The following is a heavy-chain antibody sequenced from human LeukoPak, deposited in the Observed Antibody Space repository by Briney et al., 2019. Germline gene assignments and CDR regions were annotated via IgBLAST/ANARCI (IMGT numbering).Heavy chain of an antibody. Sequence: GGSLRLSRAASGFTFSNYGMSWVRQAPGKGLEWVSAISDDGRSTYYADSVKGRFTISKDNSKKTLSLQMNNLRAEDTAVYYCAKRVPYSSSSVYFDYWGQGTLVTVSS. CDR2: ISDDGRST. CDR1: GFTFSNYG. J-gene: IGHJ4*02. V-gene: IGHV3-23*01. CDR3: AKRVPYSSSSVYFDY. D-gene: IGHD6-6*01.